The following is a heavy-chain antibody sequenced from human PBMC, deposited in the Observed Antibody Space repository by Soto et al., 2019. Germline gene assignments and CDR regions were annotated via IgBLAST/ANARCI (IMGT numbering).Heavy chain of an antibody. CDR3: ARDGIQLWWSGRDRFDS. CDR2: IYSTGSS. J-gene: IGHJ5*01. D-gene: IGHD2-21*01. V-gene: IGHV4-30-4*01. CDR1: GGSISSGNYY. Sequence: PSETLSLTCTVCGGSISSGNYYWSWIRQSPGKGLEWIGYIYSTGSSYYNPSLRSRVSMSVDTSKNQFSLNLSSVTAADTAVYFCARDGIQLWWSGRDRFDSGGHGSLVTGSS.